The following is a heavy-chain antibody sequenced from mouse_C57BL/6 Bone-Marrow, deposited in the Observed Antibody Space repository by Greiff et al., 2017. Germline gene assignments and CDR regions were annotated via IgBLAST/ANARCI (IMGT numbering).Heavy chain of an antibody. J-gene: IGHJ3*01. V-gene: IGHV1-26*01. CDR3: ARERDSSGYPFAY. Sequence: VQLQQSGPELVKPGASVKISCKASGYTFTDYYMNWVKQSHGKSLEWIGDINPNNGGTSYNQKFKGKATLTVDKSSSTAYMELRSLTSEDSAVXYCARERDSSGYPFAYWGQGTLVTVSA. CDR2: INPNNGGT. D-gene: IGHD3-2*02. CDR1: GYTFTDYY.